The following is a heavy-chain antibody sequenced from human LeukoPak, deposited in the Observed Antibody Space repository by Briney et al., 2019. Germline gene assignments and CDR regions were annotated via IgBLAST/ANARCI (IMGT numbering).Heavy chain of an antibody. Sequence: SETLSLTCTVSGGSISSYYWSWIRQPPGKWREWIGDISYSGSTNYNPSLKSRVTISVDTSKNQFSLKLSSVIAADTAVYYCARDRKRYYNDRSGYLFVSWFDPWGQGTLVTVSS. CDR2: ISYSGST. CDR1: GGSISSYY. J-gene: IGHJ5*02. D-gene: IGHD3-22*01. V-gene: IGHV4-59*01. CDR3: ARDRKRYYNDRSGYLFVSWFDP.